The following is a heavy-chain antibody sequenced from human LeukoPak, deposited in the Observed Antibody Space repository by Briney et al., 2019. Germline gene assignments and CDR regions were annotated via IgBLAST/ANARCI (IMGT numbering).Heavy chain of an antibody. CDR3: ARGPAGSY. CDR2: IYYSGST. CDR1: GGSISSYY. J-gene: IGHJ4*02. Sequence: PSETLSLTCTVSGGSISSYYWSWIRQPPGKGLEWIGYIYYSGSTNYNPSLKSRVTISVDTSKNQFSLRLSSVTAADTAVYYCARGPAGSYWGQGTLVTVSS. V-gene: IGHV4-59*01.